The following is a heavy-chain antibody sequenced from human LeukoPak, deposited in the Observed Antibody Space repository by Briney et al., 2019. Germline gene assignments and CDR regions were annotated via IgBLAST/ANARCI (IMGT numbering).Heavy chain of an antibody. V-gene: IGHV1-2*02. CDR3: ARKQLWLHYFHW. CDR2: INPNSGGT. CDR1: GYTFTGYY. Sequence: ASVKVSSTPAGYTFTGYYMHWVRQAPGQGLEWMGWINPNSGGTNYAQKFQGRVSMTRDTSISTAYMELSRLRSDDTAVYYCARKQLWLHYFHWWGQGHVLSVFS. D-gene: IGHD5-18*01. J-gene: IGHJ4*02.